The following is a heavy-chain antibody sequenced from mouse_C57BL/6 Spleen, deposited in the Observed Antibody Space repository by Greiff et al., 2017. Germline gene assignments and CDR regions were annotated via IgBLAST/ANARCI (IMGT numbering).Heavy chain of an antibody. V-gene: IGHV1-76*01. CDR3: ARCGGYYSNSYAMDY. J-gene: IGHJ4*01. D-gene: IGHD2-5*01. Sequence: VQLQQSGAELVRPGASVKLSCKASGYTFTDYYINWVKQRPGQGLEWIARIYPGSGNTYYNEKFKGKATLTAEKSSSTAYMQLSSLTSEDSAVYFCARCGGYYSNSYAMDYWGQGTSGTVSS. CDR2: IYPGSGNT. CDR1: GYTFTDYY.